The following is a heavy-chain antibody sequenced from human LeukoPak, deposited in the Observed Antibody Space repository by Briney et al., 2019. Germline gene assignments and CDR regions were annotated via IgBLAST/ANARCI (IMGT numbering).Heavy chain of an antibody. CDR1: GFTFSDYY. CDR3: AREGGYGSGRGWFDP. D-gene: IGHD3-10*01. J-gene: IGHJ5*02. CDR2: ISSSSSYT. V-gene: IGHV3-11*05. Sequence: GGSLRLSCAASGFTFSDYYMTWIRQAPGKGLEWVSYISSSSSYTEYADSVKGRFTISRDNAKNSVYLQMNNLRADDTAVYYCAREGGYGSGRGWFDPWGQGTLVTVSS.